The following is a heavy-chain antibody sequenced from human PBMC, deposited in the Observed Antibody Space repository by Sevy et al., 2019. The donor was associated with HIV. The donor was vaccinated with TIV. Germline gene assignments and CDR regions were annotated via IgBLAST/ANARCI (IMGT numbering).Heavy chain of an antibody. V-gene: IGHV3-74*01. CDR1: GFTFATYW. J-gene: IGHJ5*02. D-gene: IGHD5-18*01. Sequence: GGSLRLSCAASGFTFATYWMHWVRHAPGKGLVWLSHINSDGTSTTYADSVKGRFTISRDNAKNTLDLQMNSLRVEDTAVYYCVGGGSSGYVDWFDPWGQGTLVTVSS. CDR3: VGGGSSGYVDWFDP. CDR2: INSDGTST.